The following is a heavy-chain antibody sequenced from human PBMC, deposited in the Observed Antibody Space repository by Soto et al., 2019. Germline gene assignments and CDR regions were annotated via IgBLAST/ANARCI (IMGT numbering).Heavy chain of an antibody. Sequence: PSETLSLTCTVSGGSINTFYWSGVRQRGGKGLEWIGRIFSSGSTSFNPSLESRVAMSVDMSKNHFSLNLSSVTAADMAVYYCAREGSYSAYNFAHGIQLWSFDFWGQGALVTVSS. CDR3: AREGSYSAYNFAHGIQLWSFDF. CDR1: GGSINTFY. CDR2: IFSSGST. V-gene: IGHV4-4*07. D-gene: IGHD5-12*01. J-gene: IGHJ4*02.